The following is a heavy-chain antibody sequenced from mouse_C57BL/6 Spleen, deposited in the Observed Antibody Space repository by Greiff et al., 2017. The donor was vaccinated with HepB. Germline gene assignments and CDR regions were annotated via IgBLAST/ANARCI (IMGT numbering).Heavy chain of an antibody. CDR1: GFTFSDYG. D-gene: IGHD1-1*01. CDR2: ISSGSSTI. Sequence: EVKVVESGGGLVKPGGSLKLSCAASGFTFSDYGMHWVRQAPEKGLEWVAYISSGSSTIYYADTVKGRFTISRDNAKNTLFLQMTSLRSEDTAMYYCARLATVVAPGAMDYWGQGTSVTVSS. J-gene: IGHJ4*01. V-gene: IGHV5-17*01. CDR3: ARLATVVAPGAMDY.